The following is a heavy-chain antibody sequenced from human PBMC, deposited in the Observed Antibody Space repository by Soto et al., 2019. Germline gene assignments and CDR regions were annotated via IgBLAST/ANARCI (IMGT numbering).Heavy chain of an antibody. CDR3: ATLGGYYYDSSGYYRMDYFDY. CDR1: GGTISSYS. D-gene: IGHD3-22*01. CDR2: IYYSGST. Sequence: SETLSLTCTVSGGTISSYSWSWIRQHPGKGLESIGYIYYSGSTNYNPSLKSRVTISVDTSKNQFSLKLSSVTAADTAVYYCATLGGYYYDSSGYYRMDYFDYWGQGTLVTVSS. J-gene: IGHJ4*02. V-gene: IGHV4-59*01.